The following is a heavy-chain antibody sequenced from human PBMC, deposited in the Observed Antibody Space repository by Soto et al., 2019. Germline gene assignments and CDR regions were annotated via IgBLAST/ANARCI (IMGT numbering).Heavy chain of an antibody. J-gene: IGHJ5*02. CDR2: ISYDGSNK. D-gene: IGHD4-17*01. Sequence: QVQLVESGGGVVQPGRSLRLSCAASGFTFSSYGMHWVRQAPGKGLEWVAVISYDGSNKYYADPVKGRFTISRDNSKNTLYLQMNSLRAEDTAVYYCAKWVTTVVKSWFDPWGQGTLVTVSS. CDR3: AKWVTTVVKSWFDP. CDR1: GFTFSSYG. V-gene: IGHV3-30*18.